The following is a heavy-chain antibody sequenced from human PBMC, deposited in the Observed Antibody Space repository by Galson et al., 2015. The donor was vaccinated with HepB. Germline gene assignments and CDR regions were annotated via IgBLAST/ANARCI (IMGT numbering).Heavy chain of an antibody. V-gene: IGHV3-15*01. D-gene: IGHD6-19*01. CDR2: MKSRSDGDIT. CDR1: GFTFRHAW. CDR3: VTEEQWRG. Sequence: SLRLSCAASGFTFRHAWMSWVRQRPGKGLEWVGRMKSRSDGDITQYAAHVKGRFTISRDDSRDVLFLQKNYLQSEDTGIYYCVTEEQWRGWGQGTLVTASP. J-gene: IGHJ1*01.